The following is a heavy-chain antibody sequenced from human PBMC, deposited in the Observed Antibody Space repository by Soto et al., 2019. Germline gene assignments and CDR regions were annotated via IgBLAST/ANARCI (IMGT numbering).Heavy chain of an antibody. D-gene: IGHD5-18*01. Sequence: SETLSITCIVSGGAISIYSWSWIRHPPGKGLEWIGSNNYSGSTNYNPSLKSRVTISVDTSKNQFSLKLSSVTAADTAVYYCARDNGYSYGYTLDHWSQGTLVTVS. CDR3: ARDNGYSYGYTLDH. CDR1: GGAISIYS. CDR2: NNYSGST. J-gene: IGHJ4*02. V-gene: IGHV4-59*01.